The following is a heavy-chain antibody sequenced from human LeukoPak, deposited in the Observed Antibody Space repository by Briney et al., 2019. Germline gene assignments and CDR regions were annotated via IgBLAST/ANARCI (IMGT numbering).Heavy chain of an antibody. J-gene: IGHJ4*02. V-gene: IGHV1-24*01. CDR2: FDPEDGET. CDR1: GYTLTELS. CDR3: AINGYPFDY. Sequence: ASVKVSCKVSGYTLTELSMQWVRQAPGKGLGWMGGFDPEDGETIYAQMFQGRVTMTEDTSTDTAYMELSSLRSEHTAVYYCAINGYPFDYWGQGTLVTVSS. D-gene: IGHD5-24*01.